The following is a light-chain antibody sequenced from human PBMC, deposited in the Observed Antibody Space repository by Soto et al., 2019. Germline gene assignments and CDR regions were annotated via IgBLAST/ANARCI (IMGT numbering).Light chain of an antibody. CDR2: GAS. V-gene: IGKV1-27*01. Sequence: DLQMTQSPSALSASVGDRITITCRASQGISNYFAWYQHKPGKVPKLLIYGASLLQSGVPSRFSGRGSGTDFTLTISSLQPEDVATYYCQEYNGAPYYTFGPGTKVEIK. CDR1: QGISNY. CDR3: QEYNGAPYYT. J-gene: IGKJ3*01.